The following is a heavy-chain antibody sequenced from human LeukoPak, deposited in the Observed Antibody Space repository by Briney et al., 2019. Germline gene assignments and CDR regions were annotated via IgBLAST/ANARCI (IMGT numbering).Heavy chain of an antibody. CDR2: INSDGRRT. V-gene: IGHV3-74*01. CDR3: ARGGRAFDI. D-gene: IGHD3-16*01. J-gene: IGHJ3*02. Sequence: SGGSLRLSCAASGFTFSSYWMHWVRHVPGRGLVWVSHINSDGRRTNSADSVKGRFTISRDNAKNTLYLQMNSLRADDTAVYYCARGGRAFDIWGHGTMVTVSS. CDR1: GFTFSSYW.